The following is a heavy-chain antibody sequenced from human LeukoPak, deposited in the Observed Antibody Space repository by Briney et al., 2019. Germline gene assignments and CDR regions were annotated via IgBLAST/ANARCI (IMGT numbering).Heavy chain of an antibody. J-gene: IGHJ4*02. Sequence: PGRSLRLSCAASGFTFSSYGMHWVRQAPGKGLEWVAVISYDGSNKYYADSVKGRFTISGDNSKNTLYLQMNSLRAEDTAVYYCAKDRRYSGYDSGGDYWGQGTLVTVSS. CDR1: GFTFSSYG. CDR3: AKDRRYSGYDSGGDY. CDR2: ISYDGSNK. V-gene: IGHV3-30*18. D-gene: IGHD5-12*01.